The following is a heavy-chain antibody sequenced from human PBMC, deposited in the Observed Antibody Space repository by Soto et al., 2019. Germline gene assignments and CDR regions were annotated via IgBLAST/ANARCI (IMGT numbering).Heavy chain of an antibody. Sequence: PGESLRLSCSPSGFTFSSYAMHWVRPAPGKGLEYVSAISSNGGSTYYADSVKGRFTISRDNSKNSLYLHISSLRAEDTAVYYCVIRYCSGGSCYSDYYDSSGYYFGGAFDIWGQGT. D-gene: IGHD2-15*01. V-gene: IGHV3-64D*06. CDR3: VIRYCSGGSCYSDYYDSSGYYFGGAFDI. J-gene: IGHJ3*02. CDR1: GFTFSSYA. CDR2: ISSNGGST.